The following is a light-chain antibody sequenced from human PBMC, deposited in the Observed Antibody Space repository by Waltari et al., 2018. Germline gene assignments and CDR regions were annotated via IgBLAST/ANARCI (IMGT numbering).Light chain of an antibody. Sequence: DIVMTQSPDSLAVSLGERATINCKSSQSVLYSSNNKNYLAWYQQKPGQPPKLLICWASIRESGVPDRFSGSGSGTDFTLTISSLQAEDVAVYYCQQYYGTPPTFGQGTKVEIK. CDR2: WAS. CDR3: QQYYGTPPT. J-gene: IGKJ1*01. V-gene: IGKV4-1*01. CDR1: QSVLYSSNNKNY.